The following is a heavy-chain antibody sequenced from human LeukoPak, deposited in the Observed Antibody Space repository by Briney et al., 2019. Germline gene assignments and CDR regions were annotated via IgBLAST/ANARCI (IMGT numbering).Heavy chain of an antibody. CDR2: ISGSGGST. J-gene: IGHJ4*02. Sequence: VGSLRLSCVASRFTFSSYAMSWVRQDTGKGLEWVSAISGSGGSTYYADSVKGRFTISRDNSKNTLYLQMNSLRAEDTAVYYCAKVSTPDYYDSSGYSGHYFDYWGQGTLVTVSS. V-gene: IGHV3-23*01. D-gene: IGHD3-22*01. CDR3: AKVSTPDYYDSSGYSGHYFDY. CDR1: RFTFSSYA.